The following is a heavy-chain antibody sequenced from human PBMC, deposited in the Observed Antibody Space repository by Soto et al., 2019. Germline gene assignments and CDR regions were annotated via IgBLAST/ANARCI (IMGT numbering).Heavy chain of an antibody. J-gene: IGHJ5*02. Sequence: SVKLSCKASGYSFTSYVMHWGSQAPEQRLEWMGWINAGNGNTKYSQKFQGRVTITRDTSASTAYMELSSLRSEDTAVYYCARVAEGYCSGGSCYSGDVYWFDPWGQGTLVTVSS. CDR2: INAGNGNT. CDR3: ARVAEGYCSGGSCYSGDVYWFDP. D-gene: IGHD2-15*01. CDR1: GYSFTSYV. V-gene: IGHV1-3*01.